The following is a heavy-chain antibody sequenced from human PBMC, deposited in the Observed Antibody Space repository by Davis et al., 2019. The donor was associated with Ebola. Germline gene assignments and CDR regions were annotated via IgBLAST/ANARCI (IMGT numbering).Heavy chain of an antibody. V-gene: IGHV3-7*01. CDR2: IKGDESEK. CDR1: GFSFSNYW. J-gene: IGHJ4*02. CDR3: ARYMGSGAVGYFDS. Sequence: GESLKISCVASGFSFSNYWMSWVRQAPGKGLEWVANIKGDESEKYYVDSVEGRFTISRDNSRNTLFLQMNTLRVEDTAVYYCARYMGSGAVGYFDSWGLGTLVTVSS. D-gene: IGHD2-15*01.